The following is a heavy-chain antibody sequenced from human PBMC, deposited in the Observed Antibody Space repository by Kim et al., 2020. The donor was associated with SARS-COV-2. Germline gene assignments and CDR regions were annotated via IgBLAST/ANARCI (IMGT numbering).Heavy chain of an antibody. Sequence: GGSLRLSCAASGFTFSSYGMHWVRQAPGKGLEWVAVIWYDGSNKYYADSVKGRFTISRDNSKNTLYLQMNSLRAEDTAVYYCARDGIGWNPFDYWGQGTLVTVSS. D-gene: IGHD1-1*01. J-gene: IGHJ4*02. CDR2: IWYDGSNK. V-gene: IGHV3-33*01. CDR3: ARDGIGWNPFDY. CDR1: GFTFSSYG.